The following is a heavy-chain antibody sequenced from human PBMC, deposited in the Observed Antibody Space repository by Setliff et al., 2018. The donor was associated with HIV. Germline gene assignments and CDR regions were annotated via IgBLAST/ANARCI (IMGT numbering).Heavy chain of an antibody. V-gene: IGHV4-39*02. CDR3: ARLVGYYRSDNANYYYMDV. J-gene: IGHJ6*03. Sequence: SETLSLTCTVSGGSTSTSGYYWGWIRQPPGKGLEWIGTVHYSGSTYYNPSLKSRLTISVDTSTNHFSLKLSSVAAADTAVYYCARLVGYYRSDNANYYYMDVWGKGTTVTVSS. D-gene: IGHD3-16*02. CDR2: VHYSGST. CDR1: GGSTSTSGYY.